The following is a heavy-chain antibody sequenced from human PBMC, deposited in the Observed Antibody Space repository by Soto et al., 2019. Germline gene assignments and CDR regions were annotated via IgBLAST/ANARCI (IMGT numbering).Heavy chain of an antibody. Sequence: PGESLKISCKGSGYSFPNYSIGWVRQMPGEGLEWVGIIYPGDSDTRYSPSFQGQVTISADKSISTAYLQWSSLKASNTAMFYCARQSEYCTTTSCPFDIWGQGTMVTVSS. D-gene: IGHD2-2*01. CDR1: GYSFPNYS. V-gene: IGHV5-51*01. CDR3: ARQSEYCTTTSCPFDI. J-gene: IGHJ3*02. CDR2: IYPGDSDT.